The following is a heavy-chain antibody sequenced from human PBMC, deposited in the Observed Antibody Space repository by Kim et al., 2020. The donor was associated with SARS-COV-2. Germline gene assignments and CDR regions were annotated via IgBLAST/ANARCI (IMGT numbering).Heavy chain of an antibody. CDR1: GGSISSSSYY. CDR3: AREVYYDSSGYAYCVFDP. V-gene: IGHV4-39*07. D-gene: IGHD3-22*01. CDR2: IYYSGST. Sequence: SETLSLTCTVSGGSISSSSYYWGWIRQPPGKGLEWIGSIYYSGSTYYNPSLKSRVTISVDTSKNQFSLKLSSVTAADTAVYYCAREVYYDSSGYAYCVFDPWGQGTLVTVSS. J-gene: IGHJ5*02.